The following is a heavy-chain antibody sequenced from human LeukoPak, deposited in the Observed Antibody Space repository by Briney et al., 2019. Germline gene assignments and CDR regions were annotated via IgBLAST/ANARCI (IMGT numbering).Heavy chain of an antibody. D-gene: IGHD6-13*01. J-gene: IGHJ4*02. Sequence: SQTLSLTCTVSGGSISSGSYYWSWIRQPAGKGLEWIGRIYTSGSTNYNPSLKSRVTISVDTSKNQFSLKLSSVTAADTAVYYCARVGYSIYWGQGTLGTVSS. CDR2: IYTSGST. CDR1: GGSISSGSYY. V-gene: IGHV4-61*02. CDR3: ARVGYSIY.